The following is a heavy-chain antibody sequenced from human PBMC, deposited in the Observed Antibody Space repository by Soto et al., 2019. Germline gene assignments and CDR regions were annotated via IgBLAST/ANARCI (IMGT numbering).Heavy chain of an antibody. V-gene: IGHV4-61*01. Sequence: PSETLSLTCTVSVVSVSSGSYFCSWIGQAPGKGLEWIGHIYFTGNTNYNPSLKSRVTMSVDTSKHQFSLNLSSVTAAATAVYYGARLVLRAPGGPLDPWGPGTLATVSS. CDR2: IYFTGNT. CDR1: VVSVSSGSYF. CDR3: ARLVLRAPGGPLDP. J-gene: IGHJ5*02. D-gene: IGHD1-26*01.